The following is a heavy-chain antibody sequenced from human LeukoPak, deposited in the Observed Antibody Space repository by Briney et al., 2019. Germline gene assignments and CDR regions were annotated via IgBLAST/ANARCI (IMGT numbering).Heavy chain of an antibody. CDR1: GFTFSNYA. Sequence: PGGCLRLSCAASGFTFSNYAMNWVRQAPGKGLEWVSAISGSGGSTYYADSVKGRFTISRDNSKNTLYMQMNSLRAEDTAVYYCAKPLSPYYYYGMDVWGQGTKVTVSS. CDR2: ISGSGGST. J-gene: IGHJ6*02. V-gene: IGHV3-23*01. CDR3: AKPLSPYYYYGMDV.